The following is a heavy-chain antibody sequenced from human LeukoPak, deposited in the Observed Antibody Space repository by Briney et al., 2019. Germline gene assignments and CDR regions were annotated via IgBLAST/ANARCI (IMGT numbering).Heavy chain of an antibody. CDR3: ARGPWIQLSRIYYYYYYMDV. J-gene: IGHJ6*03. CDR1: GGSISSGSYY. V-gene: IGHV4-61*02. Sequence: SETLSLTCTVSGGSISSGSYYWSWIRQPAGKGLEWIGRIYTSGSTNYNPSLKSRVAISVDTSKNQFSLKLSSVIAADTAVYYCARGPWIQLSRIYYYYYYMDVWGKGTTVTVSS. CDR2: IYTSGST. D-gene: IGHD5-18*01.